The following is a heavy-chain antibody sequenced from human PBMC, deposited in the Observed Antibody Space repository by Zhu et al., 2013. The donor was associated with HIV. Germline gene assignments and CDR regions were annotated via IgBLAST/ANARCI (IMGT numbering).Heavy chain of an antibody. Sequence: EVQLLESGGGLVQPGGSLRLSCVASGFSFRTSAMAWVRQAPGTGLERVSAIAGSIGTTYYADSVKGRFTISRDNSKNTVYLQMNSLRSEDTAIYYCARGGVVVAVPGAGRKPGWFDPWGQGTPVTVSS. CDR1: GFSFRTSA. V-gene: IGHV3-23*01. CDR2: IAGSIGTT. D-gene: IGHD2-21*01. CDR3: ARGGVVVAVPGAGRKPGWFDP. J-gene: IGHJ5*02.